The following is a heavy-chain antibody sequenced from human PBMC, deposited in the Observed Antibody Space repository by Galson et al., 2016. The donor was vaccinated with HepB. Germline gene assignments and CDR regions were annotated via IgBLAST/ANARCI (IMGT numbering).Heavy chain of an antibody. V-gene: IGHV3-30*04. Sequence: SLRPSCAASGFTFSSYAMHWVRQAPGKGLEWVAVISYDGRNKYYTDSVKGRLTISRDNSKNTLYLQMNSLRAEDTAVYYCARDRGGGSGSYYNDYYFDYWGQGTLVTVSS. CDR2: ISYDGRNK. J-gene: IGHJ4*02. CDR1: GFTFSSYA. CDR3: ARDRGGGSGSYYNDYYFDY. D-gene: IGHD3-10*01.